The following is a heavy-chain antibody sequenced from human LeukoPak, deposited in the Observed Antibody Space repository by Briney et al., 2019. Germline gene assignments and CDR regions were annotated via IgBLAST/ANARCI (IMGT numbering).Heavy chain of an antibody. CDR3: AREISSWYRTEGRFDP. V-gene: IGHV3-7*01. J-gene: IGHJ5*02. CDR2: IKQDGSEK. D-gene: IGHD6-13*01. CDR1: GFIFRNYW. Sequence: GGSLRLSCAASGFIFRNYWISWVRQAPGKGLEWVANIKQDGSEKYYVGSVKGRFTISRDNAKNSLYLQMNSLRAEDTAVYYCAREISSWYRTEGRFDPWGQGTLVTVSS.